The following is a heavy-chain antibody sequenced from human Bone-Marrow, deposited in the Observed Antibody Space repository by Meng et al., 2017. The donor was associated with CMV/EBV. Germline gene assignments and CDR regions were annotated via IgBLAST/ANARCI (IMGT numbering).Heavy chain of an antibody. Sequence: GGSLRLSCAASGFTFSSYSMNWVRQAPGKGLEWVSSISSSSSYIYYADSVKGRFTISRDNAKNSLYLQMNSLRAEDTAVYYCARFWSGYYTIDYWGQGTLVTVSS. V-gene: IGHV3-21*01. CDR2: ISSSSSYI. D-gene: IGHD3-3*01. J-gene: IGHJ4*02. CDR3: ARFWSGYYTIDY. CDR1: GFTFSSYS.